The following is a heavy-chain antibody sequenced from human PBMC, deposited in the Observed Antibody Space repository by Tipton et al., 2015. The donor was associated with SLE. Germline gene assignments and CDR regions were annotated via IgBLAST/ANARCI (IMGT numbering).Heavy chain of an antibody. Sequence: TLSLTCTVSGGSISSSSYYWGWIRQPPGKGLEWIGEINHSGRTNCNPSLKSRVTISVDRSKNQFSLKLSSVTAADTAVYYCARKYYDFWSGYSRGYFDYWGQGTLVTVSS. V-gene: IGHV4-39*07. J-gene: IGHJ4*02. CDR3: ARKYYDFWSGYSRGYFDY. CDR1: GGSISSSSYY. D-gene: IGHD3-3*01. CDR2: INHSGRT.